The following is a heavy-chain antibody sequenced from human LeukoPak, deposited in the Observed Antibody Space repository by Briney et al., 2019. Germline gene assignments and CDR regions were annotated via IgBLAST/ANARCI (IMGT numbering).Heavy chain of an antibody. V-gene: IGHV1-18*01. CDR1: GYTFTSYG. Sequence: GASVKVSCKASGYTFTSYGISWVRQAPGQGLEWMGWISAYNGNTNYAQKLQGRVTMTTDTSTSTAYMELRSLRSDDTAVYYCARVMITFGGVLDAFDIWGQGTMVTVSS. CDR2: ISAYNGNT. CDR3: ARVMITFGGVLDAFDI. J-gene: IGHJ3*02. D-gene: IGHD3-16*01.